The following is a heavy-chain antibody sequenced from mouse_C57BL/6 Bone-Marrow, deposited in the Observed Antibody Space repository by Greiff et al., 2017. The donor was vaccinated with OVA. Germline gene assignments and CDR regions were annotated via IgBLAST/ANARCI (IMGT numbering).Heavy chain of an antibody. CDR2: ISSGGSYT. J-gene: IGHJ4*01. Sequence: EVQVVESGGDLVKPGGSLKLSCAASGFTFSSYGMYWVRQTPDKRLEWVATISSGGSYTYYPDSVKGRFTISRDNAKNTLYLQMSSLKSEDTAMYYCAREGGIYYYGSSYVDAMDYWGQGTSVTVSS. D-gene: IGHD1-1*01. CDR1: GFTFSSYG. CDR3: AREGGIYYYGSSYVDAMDY. V-gene: IGHV5-6*01.